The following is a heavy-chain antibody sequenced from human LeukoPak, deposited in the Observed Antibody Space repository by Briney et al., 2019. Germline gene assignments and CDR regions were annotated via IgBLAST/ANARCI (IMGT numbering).Heavy chain of an antibody. J-gene: IGHJ6*02. CDR3: ARDNSAESVWYYYGMDV. CDR1: GFTVSSNY. D-gene: IGHD1-14*01. V-gene: IGHV3-53*01. Sequence: PGGSLRLSCAASGFTVSSNYMSWVRQAPGKGLEWVSVIYSGGSTYYADSVKGRFTISRDNSKNTLYLQMNSLRAEDTAVYYCARDNSAESVWYYYGMDVWGQGTTVTVSS. CDR2: IYSGGST.